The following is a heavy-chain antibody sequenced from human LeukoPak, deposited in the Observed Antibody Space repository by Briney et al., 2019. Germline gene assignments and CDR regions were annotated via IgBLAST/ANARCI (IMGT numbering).Heavy chain of an antibody. J-gene: IGHJ5*02. V-gene: IGHV1-69*04. CDR3: ARDPNIAAAGTNWFDP. D-gene: IGHD6-13*01. Sequence: ASVKVSCKASGGTFSSYAISWVRQAPGQGLEWMGRITPIFGIANYAQKFQGRVTITADKSTSTAYMELSSLRSEDTAVYYCARDPNIAAAGTNWFDPWGQGTLVTVSS. CDR1: GGTFSSYA. CDR2: ITPIFGIA.